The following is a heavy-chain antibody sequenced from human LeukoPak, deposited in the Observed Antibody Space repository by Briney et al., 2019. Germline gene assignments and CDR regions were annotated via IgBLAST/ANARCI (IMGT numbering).Heavy chain of an antibody. D-gene: IGHD3-16*01. V-gene: IGHV3-66*01. CDR3: ARVGAVGGVFRAFDI. CDR1: GFTVRSNY. CDR2: FYGGGST. Sequence: PGGSLRLSCAASGFTVRSNYMSWVRQAPGKGLEWVSGFYGGGSTDYADSVKGRFIISRDNSKNTLYLQMNSLRAEDTAVYYCARVGAVGGVFRAFDIWGQGTMVTVSS. J-gene: IGHJ3*02.